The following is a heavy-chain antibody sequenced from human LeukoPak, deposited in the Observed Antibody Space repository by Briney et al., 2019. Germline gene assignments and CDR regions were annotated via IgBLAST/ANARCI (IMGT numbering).Heavy chain of an antibody. J-gene: IGHJ5*02. CDR3: ARGADRWLQRYNWFDP. V-gene: IGHV1-69*05. CDR1: GGTFSSYA. Sequence: SVKVSCKASGGTFSSYAISWVRHAPGQGLEWMGGIIPIFGTANYAQKFQDRVTITTDESTSTAYMELSSLRSEDTAVYDCARGADRWLQRYNWFDPWGQGTLVTVSS. D-gene: IGHD5-24*01. CDR2: IIPIFGTA.